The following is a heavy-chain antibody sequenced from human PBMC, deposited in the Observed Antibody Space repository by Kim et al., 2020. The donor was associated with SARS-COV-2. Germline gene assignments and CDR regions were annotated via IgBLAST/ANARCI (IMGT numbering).Heavy chain of an antibody. CDR3: ARVRITMVRGVIWGFDY. V-gene: IGHV4-34*01. D-gene: IGHD3-10*01. CDR2: INHSGST. J-gene: IGHJ4*01. CDR1: GGSFSGYY. Sequence: SETLSLTCAVYGGSFSGYYWSWIRQPPGKGLEWIGEINHSGSTNYNPSLKSRVTISVDTSKNQFSLKLSSVTAADTAVYYCARVRITMVRGVIWGFDYWG.